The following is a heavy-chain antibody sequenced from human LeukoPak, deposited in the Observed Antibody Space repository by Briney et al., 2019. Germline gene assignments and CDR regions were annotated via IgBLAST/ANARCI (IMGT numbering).Heavy chain of an antibody. CDR3: ARRESGSCYNGLSGFDY. D-gene: IGHD3-10*01. Sequence: SETLSLTCTVSGGSIGSVGYYWSWIRQHPGKGLEWIGYIYSSVTTHYHPSFQSRFSIPVDPSKNQLSLKLSSVTAAATTVYSGARRESGSCYNGLSGFDYRGQGALATASS. CDR1: GGSIGSVGYY. J-gene: IGHJ4*02. V-gene: IGHV4-31*03. CDR2: IYSSVTT.